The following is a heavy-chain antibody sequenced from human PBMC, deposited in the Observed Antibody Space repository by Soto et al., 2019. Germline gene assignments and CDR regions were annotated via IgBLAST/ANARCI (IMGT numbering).Heavy chain of an antibody. D-gene: IGHD1-1*01. CDR1: GYTFTSYY. CDR3: SRGYPPRDQLGNLPGAF. Sequence: GASVKVSCKASGYTFTSYYIQWVRQAPGQGLEWMGIINPSGGSTNYAQKLQGRVTMTRDTSTSTVYMELSSLRSEDTAIYYCSRGYPPRDQLGNLPGAFWGQGTLVTVSS. CDR2: INPSGGST. J-gene: IGHJ4*02. V-gene: IGHV1-46*03.